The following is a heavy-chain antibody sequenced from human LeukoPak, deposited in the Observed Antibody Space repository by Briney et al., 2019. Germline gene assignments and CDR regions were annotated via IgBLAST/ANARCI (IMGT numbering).Heavy chain of an antibody. CDR3: ARGLYPRSPYYFDY. D-gene: IGHD2-15*01. CDR1: GYTFTSYG. CDR2: ISAYNGNT. V-gene: IGHV1-18*01. J-gene: IGHJ4*02. Sequence: ASVTVSCKASGYTFTSYGISWVRQAPGQGLEWMGWISAYNGNTNYAQKFQGRVTMTRNTSISTAYMELSSLRSEDTAVYYCARGLYPRSPYYFDYWGQGTLVTVSS.